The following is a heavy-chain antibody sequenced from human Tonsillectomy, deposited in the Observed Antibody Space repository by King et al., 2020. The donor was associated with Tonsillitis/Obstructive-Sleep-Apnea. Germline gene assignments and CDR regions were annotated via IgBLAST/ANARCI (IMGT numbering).Heavy chain of an antibody. Sequence: QLQESGPGLVKPSETLSLTCSVAGASISSREYYWGWIRQPPGKGLEWIASIYYNGDTYYNPSLKSRVTISVDTSKNQFSLKLTSVTAADTSVYYCVRHAHDSNSYYYVDVWGKGTTVTVSS. CDR3: VRHAHDSNSYYYVDV. V-gene: IGHV4-39*01. CDR2: IYYNGDT. CDR1: GASISSREYY. J-gene: IGHJ6*03. D-gene: IGHD2-21*02.